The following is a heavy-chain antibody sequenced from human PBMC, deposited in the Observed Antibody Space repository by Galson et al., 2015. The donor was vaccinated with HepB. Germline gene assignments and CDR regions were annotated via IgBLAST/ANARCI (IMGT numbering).Heavy chain of an antibody. CDR3: ARHDSSGYYYGGAGWFDP. J-gene: IGHJ5*02. V-gene: IGHV5-51*01. CDR1: GDSFTSYW. D-gene: IGHD3-22*01. CDR2: IYPGDSDT. Sequence: QSGAEVKKPGESLKISCKGSGDSFTSYWIGWVRQMPGKGLEWMGIIYPGDSDTRYSPSFQGQVTISADKSISTAYLQWSSLKASDTAMYYCARHDSSGYYYGGAGWFDPWGQGTLVTVSS.